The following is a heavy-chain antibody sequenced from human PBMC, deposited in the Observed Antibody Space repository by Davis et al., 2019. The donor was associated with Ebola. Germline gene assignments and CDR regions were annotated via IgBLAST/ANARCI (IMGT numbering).Heavy chain of an antibody. Sequence: AGSLRLSCSASGFTFSTYVMSWVRQAPGKGLEWVSTLGTSADTYYADSVKGRFTISRDNSRNTLYLQMSGLRVEDTAIYYCAKDNRNIWSEVWGQGTMVTVSS. D-gene: IGHD2/OR15-2a*01. V-gene: IGHV3-23*01. CDR2: LGTSADT. CDR3: AKDNRNIWSEV. J-gene: IGHJ3*01. CDR1: GFTFSTYV.